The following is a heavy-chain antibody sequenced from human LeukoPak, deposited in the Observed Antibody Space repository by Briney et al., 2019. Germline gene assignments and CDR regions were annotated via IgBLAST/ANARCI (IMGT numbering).Heavy chain of an antibody. CDR2: IRTKANSYAT. D-gene: IGHD3-22*01. Sequence: GGSLRLSCAASGFTFSVSGMHWVRQASGKGLEWVGRIRTKANSYATLYAASVKGRSTISRDDSKNTAYLQMNSLKTEDTAVYYCTSSDNSGQYFWGQGNLVTVSS. J-gene: IGHJ4*02. CDR3: TSSDNSGQYF. CDR1: GFTFSVSG. V-gene: IGHV3-73*01.